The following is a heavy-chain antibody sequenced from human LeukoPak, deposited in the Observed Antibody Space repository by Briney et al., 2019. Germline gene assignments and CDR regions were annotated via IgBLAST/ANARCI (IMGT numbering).Heavy chain of an antibody. CDR1: GGSISSYY. Sequence: SETLSLTCTVPGGSISSYYWSWIRQSPGKGLEWIGYISYSGSTNYNPSLKSRVTISVDTSKNQFSLKLSSVTAADTAVYYCARGRGGSYSGVVIEYWGQGTLVTVSS. D-gene: IGHD1-26*01. CDR3: ARGRGGSYSGVVIEY. V-gene: IGHV4-59*01. CDR2: ISYSGST. J-gene: IGHJ4*02.